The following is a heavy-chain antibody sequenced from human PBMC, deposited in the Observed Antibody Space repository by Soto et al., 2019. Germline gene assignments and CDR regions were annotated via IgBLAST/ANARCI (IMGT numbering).Heavy chain of an antibody. CDR2: INPILSMS. J-gene: IGHJ4*02. CDR3: ATSYGSGYRAFDS. CDR1: GDTFNFYS. V-gene: IGHV1-69*02. D-gene: IGHD3-10*01. Sequence: QVQLVQSGADVQRPGSSVRVSCKASGDTFNFYSINWVRQAPGLGLQGMGRINPILSMSTYAPRFQGRVTMTADRSTSTAYMELSSLRSEDTAMYYCATSYGSGYRAFDSWGQGALVTVSS.